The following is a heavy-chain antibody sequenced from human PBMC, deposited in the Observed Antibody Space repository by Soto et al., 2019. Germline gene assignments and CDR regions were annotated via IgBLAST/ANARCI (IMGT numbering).Heavy chain of an antibody. Sequence: SETLSLTCTVSGGSISSSSSYWGWIRQPPGKGLEGIGRIYYSASTYNNPSLKRRVTISVDTSKDQLSLKLSAVTAADTAVYYCARQGTVKLWLTGPNGFDPWGQGTMVTVSS. CDR1: GGSISSSSSY. J-gene: IGHJ5*02. CDR2: IYYSAST. V-gene: IGHV4-39*01. CDR3: ARQGTVKLWLTGPNGFDP. D-gene: IGHD5-18*01.